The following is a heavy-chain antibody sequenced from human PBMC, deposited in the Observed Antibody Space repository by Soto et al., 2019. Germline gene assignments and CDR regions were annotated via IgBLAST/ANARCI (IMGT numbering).Heavy chain of an antibody. J-gene: IGHJ6*02. Sequence: SETLSLTCAVYGGSFSGYYWSWIRQPPGKGLEWIGEINHSGSTNYNPSLKSRVTISVDTSKNQFSLKLSSVAAADTAVYYCARDPTLAVAETYGMDVWGQGNTVTVSS. CDR3: ARDPTLAVAETYGMDV. CDR1: GGSFSGYY. CDR2: INHSGST. D-gene: IGHD6-19*01. V-gene: IGHV4-34*01.